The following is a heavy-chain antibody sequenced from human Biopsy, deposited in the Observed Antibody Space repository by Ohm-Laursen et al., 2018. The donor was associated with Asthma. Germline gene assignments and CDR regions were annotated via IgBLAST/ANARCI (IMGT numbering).Heavy chain of an antibody. CDR2: IMTVSGTS. CDR1: GGTFGIFA. Sequence: GASVKVSCKAPGGTFGIFAISWVRQAPGQGLEWLGGIMTVSGTSNSAQKFQGRVTITADESTSTAYQEVTSLRSEDTANYYCARCQVGYSSGWSLLLKKIYYSGMDVWGQGTAVTVSS. CDR3: ARCQVGYSSGWSLLLKKIYYSGMDV. V-gene: IGHV1-69*13. D-gene: IGHD6-19*01. J-gene: IGHJ6*02.